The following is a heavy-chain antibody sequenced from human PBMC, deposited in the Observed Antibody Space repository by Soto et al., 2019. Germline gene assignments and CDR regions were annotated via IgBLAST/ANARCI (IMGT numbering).Heavy chain of an antibody. Sequence: SETLSLTCTVSGDSITRGDHYWSWIRHHPGKGLEWIGYIYYSGSTQYNPSLKSRLFMSVDTSKNQVSLKLRSVTAADTAVYYCARLYTYGYNYFDYWGQGALVTVSS. J-gene: IGHJ4*02. CDR3: ARLYTYGYNYFDY. CDR2: IYYSGST. CDR1: GDSITRGDHY. D-gene: IGHD5-18*01. V-gene: IGHV4-31*03.